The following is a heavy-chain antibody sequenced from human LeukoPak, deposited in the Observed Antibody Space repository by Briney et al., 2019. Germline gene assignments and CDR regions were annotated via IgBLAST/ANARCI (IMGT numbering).Heavy chain of an antibody. J-gene: IGHJ1*01. CDR2: INHSGST. V-gene: IGHV4-34*01. Sequence: SETLSLTCAVYGGSFSGYYWSWIRQPPGKGLEWIGEINHSGSTNYNPSLKSRVTISVDTSKNQFPLKLSSVTAADTAVYYCARGTRGWYRGEYFQHWGQGTLVTVSS. CDR1: GGSFSGYY. D-gene: IGHD2-15*01. CDR3: ARGTRGWYRGEYFQH.